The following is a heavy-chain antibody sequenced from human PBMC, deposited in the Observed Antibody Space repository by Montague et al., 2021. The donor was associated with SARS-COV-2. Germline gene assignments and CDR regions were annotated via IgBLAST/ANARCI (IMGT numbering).Heavy chain of an antibody. CDR1: GFTFDDYA. V-gene: IGHV3-9*01. Sequence: SLRLSCAASGFTFDDYAMHWVRQAPGKGLEWVSGISWNSGSMGYADSVKGRFTISRDNAKNSLYLQMNSLRAEDTALYYCAKDIDGHSSTFDYWGQGTLVTVSS. J-gene: IGHJ4*02. D-gene: IGHD6-13*01. CDR2: ISWNSGSM. CDR3: AKDIDGHSSTFDY.